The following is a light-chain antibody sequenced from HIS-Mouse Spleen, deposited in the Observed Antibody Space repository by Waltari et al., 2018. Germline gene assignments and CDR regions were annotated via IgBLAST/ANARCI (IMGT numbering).Light chain of an antibody. CDR2: EVS. J-gene: IGLJ2*01. CDR3: SSYTSSSTPHVV. CDR1: SSDVGGYNY. V-gene: IGLV2-14*01. Sequence: QSALTQPASVSGSPGQSITIACTGTSSDVGGYNYVSWYQQHPGKAPKPMIYEVSNRPSWVSNRFSRSTSGNTASLTISGLQAEDDADYYSSSYTSSSTPHVVFGGGTKLTVL.